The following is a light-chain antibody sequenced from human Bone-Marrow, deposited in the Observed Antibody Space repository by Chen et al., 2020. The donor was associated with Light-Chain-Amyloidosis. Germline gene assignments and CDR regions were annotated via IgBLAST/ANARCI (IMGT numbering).Light chain of an antibody. CDR1: NIGSTS. Sequence: SYVLTQPSSVSGAPGQTATIACGGNNIGSTSVHWYQQTPGQAPLLVVYDASGRPSGIPERLSGSNSGNTATLTISRVEAGDEADYYCQVWDRSSDRPVFGGGTKLTVL. CDR2: DAS. J-gene: IGLJ3*02. V-gene: IGLV3-21*02. CDR3: QVWDRSSDRPV.